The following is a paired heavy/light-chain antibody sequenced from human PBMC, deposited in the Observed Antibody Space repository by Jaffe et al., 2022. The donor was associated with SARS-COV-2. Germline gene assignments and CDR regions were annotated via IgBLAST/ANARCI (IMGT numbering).Light chain of an antibody. CDR2: AAS. V-gene: IGKV1-16*02. Sequence: DIQMTQSPSSLSASVGDRVTITCRASQGITNHLAWFQQKPGKAPKSLIFAASSLHSGVPSKFSGSGSGTDFTLTISNLQPEDFATYYCQQYRSDPFTFGPGTKVDMK. CDR1: QGITNH. CDR3: QQYRSDPFT. J-gene: IGKJ3*01.
Heavy chain of an antibody. V-gene: IGHV4-61*02. D-gene: IGHD2-15*01. CDR2: IENTGST. Sequence: QVQLQESGPGLVKPSQTLSLTCTVSGGSISTGNYFWSWIRQPAGKGLEWIGRIENTGSTNYSPSLKSRVTISVDTSKNHFSLNLSSVTAADTAVYYCARGFCSGGICYHFDYWGQGTLVTVSS. J-gene: IGHJ4*02. CDR3: ARGFCSGGICYHFDY. CDR1: GGSISTGNYF.